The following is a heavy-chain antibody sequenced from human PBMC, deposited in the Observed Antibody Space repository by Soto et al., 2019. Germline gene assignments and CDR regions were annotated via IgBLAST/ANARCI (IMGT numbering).Heavy chain of an antibody. CDR2: ISWDGGST. CDR3: AKEGDGSGSYYNYYGMDV. J-gene: IGHJ6*02. V-gene: IGHV3-43*01. Sequence: PGGSLRLSCAASGFTFDDYTMHWVRQAPGKGLEWVSLISWDGGSTYYADSVKGRFTISRDNSKNSLYLQMNSLRTEDTALYYCAKEGDGSGSYYNYYGMDVWGQGTTVTVSS. D-gene: IGHD3-10*01. CDR1: GFTFDDYT.